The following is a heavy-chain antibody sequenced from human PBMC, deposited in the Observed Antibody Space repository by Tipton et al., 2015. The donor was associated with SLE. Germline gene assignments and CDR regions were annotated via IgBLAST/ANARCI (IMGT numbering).Heavy chain of an antibody. V-gene: IGHV3-7*01. D-gene: IGHD2-8*01. J-gene: IGHJ4*02. CDR2: IKQDGSEK. CDR3: ARGIGVGFASLMY. Sequence: GSLRLSCAASGFTFSSYWMSWVRQAPGKGLEWVANIKQDGSEKYYVDSVKGRFTISRDNAKNSLYLQMNSLRAEDTAVYYCARGIGVGFASLMYWGQGTLVTVSS. CDR1: GFTFSSYW.